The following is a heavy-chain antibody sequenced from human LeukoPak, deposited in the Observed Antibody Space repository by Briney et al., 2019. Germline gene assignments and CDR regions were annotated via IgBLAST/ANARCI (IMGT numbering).Heavy chain of an antibody. V-gene: IGHV4-30-4*01. Sequence: PSQTLSLTCTVSGGSISSGDYYWSWIRQPPGKGLEWIGYIYYSGSTYYNPSLKSRVTISVDTSKNQFSLKLSSVTAADTAVYYCASQIGYPGDEAYYFDSWGQGTLVTVSS. J-gene: IGHJ4*02. CDR3: ASQIGYPGDEAYYFDS. CDR1: GGSISSGDYY. CDR2: IYYSGST. D-gene: IGHD2-15*01.